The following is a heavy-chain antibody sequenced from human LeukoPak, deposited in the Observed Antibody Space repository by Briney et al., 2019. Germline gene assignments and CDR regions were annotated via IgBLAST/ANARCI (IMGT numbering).Heavy chain of an antibody. CDR1: GFTFSNYA. CDR3: AKHVWTRVWFFDY. D-gene: IGHD3-16*01. Sequence: PGGSLRLSCAASGFTFSNYALSWVRQAPGKGLEWVSLISGSGGQKDYADSVKGRFTISRDNSGNTLNLQMDSLKAEDTAVYYRAKHVWTRVWFFDYWGQGTLVTVSS. V-gene: IGHV3-23*01. CDR2: ISGSGGQK. J-gene: IGHJ4*02.